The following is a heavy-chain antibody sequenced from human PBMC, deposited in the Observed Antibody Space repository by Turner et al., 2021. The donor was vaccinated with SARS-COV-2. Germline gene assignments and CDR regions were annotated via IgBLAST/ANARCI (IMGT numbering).Heavy chain of an antibody. V-gene: IGHV3-30*18. D-gene: IGHD5-18*01. J-gene: IGHJ4*02. CDR2: ISYDGSNK. CDR3: AKGIVGYSYGYDYFEY. CDR1: GFTFSSYG. Sequence: QVQLVESGVGVVQPGRSLRLSCAASGFTFSSYGMHWVRQAPGKGLEWVAVISYDGSNKYYADSVKGRFTISRDNSKNTLYLQMNSLRAEDTAVYYCAKGIVGYSYGYDYFEYWGQGTLVTVSS.